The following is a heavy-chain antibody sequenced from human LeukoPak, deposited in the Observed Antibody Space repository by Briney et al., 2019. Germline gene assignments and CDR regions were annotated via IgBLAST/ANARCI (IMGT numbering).Heavy chain of an antibody. CDR3: AQYYYDSSGYYPQPSYYGMDV. CDR1: GFTFSSYW. V-gene: IGHV3-7*03. D-gene: IGHD3-22*01. CDR2: IKQDGSEK. J-gene: IGHJ6*02. Sequence: GGSLRLSCAASGFTFSSYWMNWVRQAPGKGLEWVVNIKQDGSEKYYVDSVKGRFTISRDNAKNSLYLQMNSLRAEDTAVYYCAQYYYDSSGYYPQPSYYGMDVWGQGTTVTVSS.